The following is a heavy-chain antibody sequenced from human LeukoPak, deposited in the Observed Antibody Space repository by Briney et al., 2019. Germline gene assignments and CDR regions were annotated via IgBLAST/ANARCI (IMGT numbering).Heavy chain of an antibody. CDR1: GYTFTSYG. CDR2: ISAYNGNT. D-gene: IGHD3-9*01. V-gene: IGHV1-18*01. J-gene: IGHJ4*02. CDR3: ARTTRYFDWLLDDY. Sequence: ASVKVSCKASGYTFTSYGISWVRQAPGQGLEWMGWISAYNGNTNYAQKLQGRVTMTTDTSTSTAYVELRSPRSDDTAVYYCARTTRYFDWLLDDYWGQGTLVTVSS.